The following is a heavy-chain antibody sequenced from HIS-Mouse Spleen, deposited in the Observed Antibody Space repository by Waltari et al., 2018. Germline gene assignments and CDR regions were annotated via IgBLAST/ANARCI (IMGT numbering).Heavy chain of an antibody. CDR2: IWYDGSNK. CDR1: GFTFSSYG. J-gene: IGHJ4*02. CDR3: AREPTVTTYYFDY. Sequence: QVQLVESGGGVVQPGRSLRLSCAASGFTFSSYGMHWVRQAPGKGLEWVAVIWYDGSNKYYADSVKGRFTISRDNSKNTLYLQMNSLRAEDTAVYYCAREPTVTTYYFDYWGQGTLVTVSS. V-gene: IGHV3-33*01. D-gene: IGHD4-17*01.